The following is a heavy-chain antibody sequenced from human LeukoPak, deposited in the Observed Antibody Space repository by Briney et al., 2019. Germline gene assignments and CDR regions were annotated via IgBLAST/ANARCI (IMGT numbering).Heavy chain of an antibody. CDR3: ARDGYNFTPAGY. D-gene: IGHD5-24*01. Sequence: SVKVSCKASGGTFSSYAISWVRQAPGQGLEWMGRIIPILGIANYAQKFQGRVTITADKSTNTAYMELSSLRSEDTAVYYCARDGYNFTPAGYWGQGTLVTVSS. CDR2: IIPILGIA. J-gene: IGHJ4*02. V-gene: IGHV1-69*04. CDR1: GGTFSSYA.